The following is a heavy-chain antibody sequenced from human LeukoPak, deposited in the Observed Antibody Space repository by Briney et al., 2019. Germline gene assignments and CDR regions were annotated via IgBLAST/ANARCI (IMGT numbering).Heavy chain of an antibody. V-gene: IGHV3-30-3*01. CDR3: AKGSYYDSSGSFYFDY. J-gene: IGHJ4*02. CDR1: TFPFNTYA. Sequence: PGGSLRLSCAASTFPFNTYAMHWFRQAPGKGLEWVAVISFDGNTIYYAESVKGRFTISRDNSKNTLYVQVNSLGTEDTAAYYCAKGSYYDSSGSFYFDYWGQGTLVTVSS. CDR2: ISFDGNTI. D-gene: IGHD3-22*01.